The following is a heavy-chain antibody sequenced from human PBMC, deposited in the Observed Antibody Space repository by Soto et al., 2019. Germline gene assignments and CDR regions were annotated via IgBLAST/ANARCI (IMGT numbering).Heavy chain of an antibody. V-gene: IGHV4-59*12. CDR2: IYYSGST. CDR1: GGSISSYY. Sequence: PSETLSLTCTVSGGSISSYYWSWIRQPPGKGLEWIGYIYYSGSTNYNPSLKSRVTISVDTSKNQFSLKLSSVTAADTAVYYCAREGRDILTGYGNDAFDIWGQGTMVTVSS. D-gene: IGHD3-9*01. J-gene: IGHJ3*02. CDR3: AREGRDILTGYGNDAFDI.